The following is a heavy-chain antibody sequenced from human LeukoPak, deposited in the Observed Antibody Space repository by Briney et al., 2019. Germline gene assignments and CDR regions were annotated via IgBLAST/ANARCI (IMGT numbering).Heavy chain of an antibody. CDR3: ARDSLRYSGYDSLDH. D-gene: IGHD5-12*01. J-gene: IGHJ4*02. Sequence: GGSLRLSCAASGFTFSSYSMNWVRQAPGKGLEWVSSISSSSSYIYYADSVKGRFTISRDNAKNSLYLQMNSLRAEDTAVYYCARDSLRYSGYDSLDHWGQGTLVTVSS. CDR1: GFTFSSYS. CDR2: ISSSSSYI. V-gene: IGHV3-21*01.